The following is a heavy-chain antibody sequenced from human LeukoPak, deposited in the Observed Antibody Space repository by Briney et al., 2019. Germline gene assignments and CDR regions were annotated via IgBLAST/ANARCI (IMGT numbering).Heavy chain of an antibody. CDR3: ATVLMGFNYGSPDANYFYGMDV. J-gene: IGHJ6*02. V-gene: IGHV4-59*01. CDR1: GGSISSYY. Sequence: KPSETLSLTCTVSGGSISSYYWSWIRQPPGKGLEWIGYISYSGTTNYNPSLKSRVTMSVDTSKNQFSLKLRSVNAADTAVYYCATVLMGFNYGSPDANYFYGMDVWGQGTTVTVSS. D-gene: IGHD3-10*01. CDR2: ISYSGTT.